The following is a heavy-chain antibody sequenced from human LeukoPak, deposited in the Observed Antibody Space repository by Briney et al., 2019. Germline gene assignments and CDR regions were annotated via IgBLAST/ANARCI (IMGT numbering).Heavy chain of an antibody. D-gene: IGHD2/OR15-2a*01. CDR1: GFTFSSYG. V-gene: IGHV3-30*02. Sequence: GGSLRLPCAASGFTFSSYGMHWVRQAPGKGLEWVVFIRYDGSNKYYADSVKGRFTISRDNSKNTLYLQMNSLRAEDTAVYYCAKDFTGFYWFDPWGQGTLVTVSS. J-gene: IGHJ5*02. CDR2: IRYDGSNK. CDR3: AKDFTGFYWFDP.